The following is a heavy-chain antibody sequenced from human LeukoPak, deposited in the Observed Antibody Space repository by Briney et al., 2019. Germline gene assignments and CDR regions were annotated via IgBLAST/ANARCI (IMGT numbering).Heavy chain of an antibody. D-gene: IGHD3-10*01. CDR2: IIPIFGTA. CDR1: GGTFSSYA. Sequence: SVKVSCKASGGTFSSYAISWVRQAPGQGLEWMGGIIPIFGTANYAQKFQGRVTITTDESTSTAYMELSSLRSEDTAVYYRAREITMVRGARAGFDYWGQGTLVTVSS. J-gene: IGHJ4*02. CDR3: AREITMVRGARAGFDY. V-gene: IGHV1-69*05.